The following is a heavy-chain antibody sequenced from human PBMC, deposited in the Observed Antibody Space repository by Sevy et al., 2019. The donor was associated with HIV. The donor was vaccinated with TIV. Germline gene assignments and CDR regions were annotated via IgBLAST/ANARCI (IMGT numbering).Heavy chain of an antibody. J-gene: IGHJ6*04. V-gene: IGHV3-30-3*01. CDR1: GFTFSSYA. CDR2: ISYDGSNK. CDR3: ARDGVDV. D-gene: IGHD3-16*01. Sequence: GGSLRLSCAASGFTFSSYAMHWVRQAPGQGLERVAVISYDGSNKYYADSVKGRFTISRDNSKNTLYLQMNSLRAEDTAVYYCARDGVDVWGKGTTVTVSS.